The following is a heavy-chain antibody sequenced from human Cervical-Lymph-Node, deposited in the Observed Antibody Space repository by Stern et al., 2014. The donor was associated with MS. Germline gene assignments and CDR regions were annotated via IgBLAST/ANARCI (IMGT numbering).Heavy chain of an antibody. Sequence: QLQLQESGPGLVKPSGTLSLTCAVSGGSVSSTNWWSWVRQSPGKGLEWIGNIYHSGASNYRPALRSRVSISLDNSKQQLSLHLTSVTAADTAVYYCARERQQYCNSEGCSYWYFDLWGRGTLVTVSS. CDR2: IYHSGAS. D-gene: IGHD2/OR15-2a*01. J-gene: IGHJ2*01. V-gene: IGHV4-4*02. CDR1: GGSVSSTNW. CDR3: ARERQQYCNSEGCSYWYFDL.